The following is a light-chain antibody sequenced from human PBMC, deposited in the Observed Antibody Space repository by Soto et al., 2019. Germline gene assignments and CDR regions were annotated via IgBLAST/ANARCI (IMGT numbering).Light chain of an antibody. J-gene: IGKJ1*01. Sequence: EIVLTQSPATLSLSPGERATLSCRASQSVSSYLAWYQQKPGQAPRLLIYDASNRATGIPARFSGSGSGTDFTLTIRSLEPEDFAVYYCQQYGSSPRTVGQGTKVEIK. CDR1: QSVSSY. CDR3: QQYGSSPRT. CDR2: DAS. V-gene: IGKV3-11*01.